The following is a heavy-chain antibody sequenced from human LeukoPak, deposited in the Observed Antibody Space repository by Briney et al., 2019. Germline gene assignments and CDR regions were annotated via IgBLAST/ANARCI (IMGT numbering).Heavy chain of an antibody. D-gene: IGHD2/OR15-2a*01. CDR1: GGSFSGYY. J-gene: IGHJ3*02. CDR2: INHSGST. Sequence: SETLSLTCAVYGGSFSGYYWSWIRQSPGKGLEWIGEINHSGSTNYNPSLKGRVTISVDTSKNQFSLKLTSVTAADTAVYYCARYGLLNISEINGFDIWGQGTMVTVSS. CDR3: ARYGLLNISEINGFDI. V-gene: IGHV4-34*01.